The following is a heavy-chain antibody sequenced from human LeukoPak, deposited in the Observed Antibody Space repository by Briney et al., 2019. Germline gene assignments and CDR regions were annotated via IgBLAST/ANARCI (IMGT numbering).Heavy chain of an antibody. D-gene: IGHD2-21*01. J-gene: IGHJ5*02. V-gene: IGHV4-59*01. Sequence: ASETLSLTCTVSGGSIRSYYWSWIRQPPGKGLEWIGYIYYSGSTNFNPSLKSRVTISADTSKNQFSLKLSSVTAADTAVYYCARERLPAFDPWGQGTLVTVSS. CDR2: IYYSGST. CDR1: GGSIRSYY. CDR3: ARERLPAFDP.